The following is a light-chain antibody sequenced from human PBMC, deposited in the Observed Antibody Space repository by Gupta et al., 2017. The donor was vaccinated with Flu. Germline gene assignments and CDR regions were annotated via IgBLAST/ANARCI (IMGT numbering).Light chain of an antibody. CDR1: QSISSY. J-gene: IGKJ3*01. Sequence: DRVTITCRASQSISSYLKWYQHKPAKAPKLLIYAASSLQSGVPSRFSGSGSGTDFTLTISSLQPEDLATYYCQQSYNTPLLTFGPGTKVDI. CDR2: AAS. CDR3: QQSYNTPLLT. V-gene: IGKV1-39*01.